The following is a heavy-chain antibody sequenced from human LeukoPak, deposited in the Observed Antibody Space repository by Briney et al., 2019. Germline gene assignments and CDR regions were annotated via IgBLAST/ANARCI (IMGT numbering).Heavy chain of an antibody. V-gene: IGHV3-74*01. J-gene: IGHJ4*02. CDR1: GFTFSNHW. D-gene: IGHD4/OR15-4a*01. CDR3: ARGGAASFDY. Sequence: GGSLRLSCAASGFTFSNHWMHWVRQAPGKGPVWLSRINNDGSSTTYVDSVKGRFTISRDNAKNTLDLQMNSLRADDTAVYYCARGGAASFDYWGQGTLVTVSS. CDR2: INNDGSST.